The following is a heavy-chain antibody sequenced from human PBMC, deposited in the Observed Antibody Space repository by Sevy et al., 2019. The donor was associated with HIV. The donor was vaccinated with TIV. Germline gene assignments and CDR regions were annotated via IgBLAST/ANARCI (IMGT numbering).Heavy chain of an antibody. D-gene: IGHD3-10*01. Sequence: GGSLRLSCVASGFTFSEYGMHWVRQAPGKGLEWVAVISHDGRNNKYNADSVKGRLTMSRDNSKNTLYLQMDSLRAEETAIYYCARDRGEILRSAFKSWGQGTRVTVSS. V-gene: IGHV3-33*08. CDR1: GFTFSEYG. CDR2: ISHDGRNNK. CDR3: ARDRGEILRSAFKS. J-gene: IGHJ5*02.